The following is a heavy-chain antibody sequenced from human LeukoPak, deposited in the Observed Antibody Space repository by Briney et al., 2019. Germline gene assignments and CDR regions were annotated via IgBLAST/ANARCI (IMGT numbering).Heavy chain of an antibody. CDR3: ARGVWIIGYCSSTSCYTYYFDY. D-gene: IGHD2-2*02. J-gene: IGHJ4*02. V-gene: IGHV4-34*01. Sequence: PSETPSLTCAVYGGSFSGYYWSWIRQPPGKGLEWGGEIIHSGSTKYIPSLKSRVTISLDTYKAQFPLRLSSVTAADTAVYYCARGVWIIGYCSSTSCYTYYFDYWGQGTLVTVSS. CDR1: GGSFSGYY. CDR2: IIHSGST.